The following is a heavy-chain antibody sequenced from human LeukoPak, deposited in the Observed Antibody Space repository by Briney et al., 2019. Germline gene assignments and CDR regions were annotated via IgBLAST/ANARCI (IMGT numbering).Heavy chain of an antibody. CDR1: GFTFSSYE. Sequence: PGGSLRLSCAASGFTFSSYEMNWVRQAPGKGLEWVSGFTTAGDTTHYADSVKGRFTVSRDNSKNTLYLEMNSLRADDTAVYFCAKVRTTGYSIFDYWGQGTLVTVSS. CDR2: FTTAGDTT. V-gene: IGHV3-23*01. CDR3: AKVRTTGYSIFDY. D-gene: IGHD3-9*01. J-gene: IGHJ4*02.